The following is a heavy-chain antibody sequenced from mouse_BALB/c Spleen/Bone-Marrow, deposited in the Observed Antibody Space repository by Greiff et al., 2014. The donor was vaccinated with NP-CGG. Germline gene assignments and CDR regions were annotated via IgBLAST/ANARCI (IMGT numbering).Heavy chain of an antibody. CDR3: ARRDNCGSWFAY. V-gene: IGHV14-3*02. D-gene: IGHD1-3*01. CDR1: GFNIKDTY. CDR2: IDPANGNT. Sequence: EVQGVESGAELVKPGASVKLSCTASGFNIKDTYMHWVKQRPEQGLEWIGRIDPANGNTKYDPKFQGKATITADTSSNTAYLQHSSMTSEDATVYYCARRDNCGSWFAYWGQGTLVTVSA. J-gene: IGHJ3*01.